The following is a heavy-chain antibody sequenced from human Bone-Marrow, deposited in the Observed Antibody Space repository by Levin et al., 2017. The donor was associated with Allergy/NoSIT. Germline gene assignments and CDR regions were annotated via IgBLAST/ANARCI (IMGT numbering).Heavy chain of an antibody. D-gene: IGHD3-10*01. V-gene: IGHV3-30-3*01. Sequence: GGSLRLSCAASGFTFSSYAMHWVRQAPGKGLEWVAVISYDGSNKYYADSVKGRFTISRDNSKNTLYLQMNSLRAEDTAVYYCATGNHYYGSGSYSPDYWGQGTLVTVSS. CDR2: ISYDGSNK. J-gene: IGHJ4*02. CDR3: ATGNHYYGSGSYSPDY. CDR1: GFTFSSYA.